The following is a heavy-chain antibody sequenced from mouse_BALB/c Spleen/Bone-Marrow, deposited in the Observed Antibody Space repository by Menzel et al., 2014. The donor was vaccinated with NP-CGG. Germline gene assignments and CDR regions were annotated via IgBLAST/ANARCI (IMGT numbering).Heavy chain of an antibody. CDR3: ARFYYYGSSYFDV. Sequence: EVQGVESGGGLVKPGGSLKLSCAASGFTFSDYYMYWVRQTPEKRLEWVATISDGGSYTYYPDSVKGRFTISRDNAKNNLYLQMSRLKSEDTAMYYRARFYYYGSSYFDVWGAGTTVTVSS. V-gene: IGHV5-4*02. CDR1: GFTFSDYY. CDR2: ISDGGSYT. J-gene: IGHJ1*01. D-gene: IGHD1-1*01.